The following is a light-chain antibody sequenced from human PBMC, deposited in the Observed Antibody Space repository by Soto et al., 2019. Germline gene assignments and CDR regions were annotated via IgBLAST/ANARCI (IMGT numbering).Light chain of an antibody. J-gene: IGKJ4*01. CDR3: QQCRNLPIT. Sequence: EIVLTQSPATLSVSPGEGATLSCKASQNVYNNLAWYQQRPGQPTRLLIYDASTRATGISARFSGSGYGTEFTLNISSLQSADFAIYFCQQCRNLPITFGGVTKVEIK. CDR2: DAS. CDR1: QNVYNN. V-gene: IGKV3-15*01.